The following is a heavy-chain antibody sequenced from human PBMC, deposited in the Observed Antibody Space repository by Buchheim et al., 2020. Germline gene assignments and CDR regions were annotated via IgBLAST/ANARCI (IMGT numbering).Heavy chain of an antibody. CDR2: IYYSGST. J-gene: IGHJ4*02. Sequence: QLQLQESGSGLVKPSQTLSLTCTVSGGSVNKSSFYWSWIRQPPGKGLEWIGYIYYSGSTSYNPSLKSRVTISVDTSKNQFSLKLSSVTAADTAIYYCATFSGSYGNWGQGTL. V-gene: IGHV4-61*01. CDR1: GGSVNKSSFY. D-gene: IGHD1-26*01. CDR3: ATFSGSYGN.